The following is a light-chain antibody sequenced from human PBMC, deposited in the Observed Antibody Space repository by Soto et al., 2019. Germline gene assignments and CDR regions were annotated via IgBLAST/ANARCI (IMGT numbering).Light chain of an antibody. CDR2: EVS. J-gene: IGLJ3*02. Sequence: QSVLTQPASVSGSPGQSITISCTGTSSDVGGYNYVSWYQQHPGKAPKLMIYEVSNRASGVSNRFSGSKSGNTASLTISGLQAEDEADYYCSSYTSISTVVFGGVTKLTVL. CDR1: SSDVGGYNY. V-gene: IGLV2-14*01. CDR3: SSYTSISTVV.